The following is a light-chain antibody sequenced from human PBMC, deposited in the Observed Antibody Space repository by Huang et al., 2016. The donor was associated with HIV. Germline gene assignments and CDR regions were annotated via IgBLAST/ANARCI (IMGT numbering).Light chain of an antibody. CDR1: QSVNNN. J-gene: IGKJ1*01. Sequence: EIVMTQSPVTPSVSPGERATLSCRASQSVNNNLAWYQQKPGQAPRLLIYGPSTRATGIPARFSGSGSGTEFTLTITSLESEDFAVYYCQQYKDWPRTFGQGTKVEIK. CDR2: GPS. CDR3: QQYKDWPRT. V-gene: IGKV3-15*01.